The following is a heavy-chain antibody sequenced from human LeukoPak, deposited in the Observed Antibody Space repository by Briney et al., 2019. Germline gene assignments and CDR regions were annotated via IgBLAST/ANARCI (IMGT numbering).Heavy chain of an antibody. CDR1: GYTFTSYD. J-gene: IGHJ5*02. CDR2: MNPNSGNT. Sequence: VASVKVSCKASGYTFTSYDINWVRQATGQGLEWMGWMNPNSGNTGYAQKFQGRVTMTRNTTISTAYMELSSLRSEDTAVYYCARTTTGTDALWFDPWGQGTLVTVSS. CDR3: ARTTTGTDALWFDP. D-gene: IGHD1-1*01. V-gene: IGHV1-8*01.